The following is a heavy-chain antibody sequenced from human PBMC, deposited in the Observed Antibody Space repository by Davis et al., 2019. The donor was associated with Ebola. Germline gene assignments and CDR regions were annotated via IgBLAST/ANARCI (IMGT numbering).Heavy chain of an antibody. Sequence: GGSLRLSGPASGFTFSGSAMHWVRQASGKGLEWVGRIRSKANSYATAYAASVKGRFTISRDDSKNTAYLQMNSLKTEDTAVYYCTTTTTHFDYWGQGTLVTVSS. D-gene: IGHD1-26*01. J-gene: IGHJ4*02. V-gene: IGHV3-73*01. CDR1: GFTFSGSA. CDR2: IRSKANSYAT. CDR3: TTTTTHFDY.